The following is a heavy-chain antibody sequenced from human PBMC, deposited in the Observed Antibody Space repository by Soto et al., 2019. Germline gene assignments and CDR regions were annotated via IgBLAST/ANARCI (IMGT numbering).Heavy chain of an antibody. CDR1: GFTFSSYA. D-gene: IGHD1-1*01. V-gene: IGHV3-23*01. CDR2: LSGGGGST. Sequence: EVQLLESGGGLGQPGGSLRLSCAASGFTFSSYAMTWVRQAPGKGLEWVAYLSGGGGSTYYADSVKGRFTISRDNSKNPLYLQMNSLRAEDTALYYCANMNHWFDYWGQGTLVTVSS. J-gene: IGHJ4*02. CDR3: ANMNHWFDY.